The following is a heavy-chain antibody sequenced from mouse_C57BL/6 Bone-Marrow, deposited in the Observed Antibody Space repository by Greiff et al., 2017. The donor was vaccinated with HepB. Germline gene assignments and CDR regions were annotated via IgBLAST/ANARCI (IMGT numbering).Heavy chain of an antibody. D-gene: IGHD1-1*01. J-gene: IGHJ3*01. V-gene: IGHV5-4*03. CDR3: AITPYYYGSSRFAY. CDR1: GFTFSSYA. CDR2: ISDGGSYT. Sequence: EVKLMESGGGLVKPGGSLKLSCAASGFTFSSYAMSWVRQTPEKRLEWVATISDGGSYTYYPDNVKGRFTISRDNAKNNLYLQMSHLKSEDTAMYYCAITPYYYGSSRFAYWGQGTLVTVSA.